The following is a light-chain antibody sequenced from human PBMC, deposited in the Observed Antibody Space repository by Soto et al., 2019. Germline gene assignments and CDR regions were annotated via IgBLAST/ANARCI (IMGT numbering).Light chain of an antibody. Sequence: QSALTQPASVSGSPGQSITISCTGASSDVGGYNYVSWYQQHPGKAPKLIIYEVSNRPSGVSNRFSGSKSGNTASLTISGLQAEDEAEYYCSSYTTSSTLPYVFGSGTKVTVL. CDR1: SSDVGGYNY. V-gene: IGLV2-14*01. CDR3: SSYTTSSTLPYV. CDR2: EVS. J-gene: IGLJ1*01.